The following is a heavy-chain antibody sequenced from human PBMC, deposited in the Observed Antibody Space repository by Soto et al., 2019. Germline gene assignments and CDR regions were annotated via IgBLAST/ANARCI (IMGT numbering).Heavy chain of an antibody. V-gene: IGHV4-30-4*01. Sequence: PSETLSLTCTVSGDSINTGDYYWSWLRQPPRKGLEWIGYIYYTGSTYYNPSLKSQFTISIDTSKTQFSLKVNSVTVADTAVYYCARIPLLQGGWFDPWGQGTLVTVSS. CDR2: IYYTGST. CDR1: GDSINTGDYY. CDR3: ARIPLLQGGWFDP. J-gene: IGHJ5*02. D-gene: IGHD1-26*01.